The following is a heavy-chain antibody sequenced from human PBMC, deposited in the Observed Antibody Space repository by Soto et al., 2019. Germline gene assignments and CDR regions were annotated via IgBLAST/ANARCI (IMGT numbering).Heavy chain of an antibody. V-gene: IGHV1-18*01. CDR1: GYTFTSYG. CDR3: AREAPRMPTVTTSWFDP. D-gene: IGHD4-17*01. Sequence: QVQLVQSGAEVKKPGASVKVSCKASGYTFTSYGISWVRQAPGQGLEWMGWISAYNGNTNYAQKLQGRVTMTTDTSTSTAYMELRSLRSDDTAVYYCAREAPRMPTVTTSWFDPWGQGPLVTVSS. J-gene: IGHJ5*02. CDR2: ISAYNGNT.